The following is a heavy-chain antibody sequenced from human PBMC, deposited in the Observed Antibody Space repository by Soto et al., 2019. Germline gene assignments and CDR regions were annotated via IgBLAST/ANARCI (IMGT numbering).Heavy chain of an antibody. CDR1: GGSINRGGYY. Sequence: HVQLRESGPGLVKPSQTLSLTCTVSGGSINRGGYYWNWIRQHPGKGLEWIGYMYYSGSSYYNPFLRSRVLLSPDTSEKHFSLKLSSVTAADTAVYFCARGYRQSGYSSSWVLDYWGQGTLVNVSS. CDR3: ARGYRQSGYSSSWVLDY. CDR2: MYYSGSS. D-gene: IGHD6-13*01. V-gene: IGHV4-31*03. J-gene: IGHJ4*02.